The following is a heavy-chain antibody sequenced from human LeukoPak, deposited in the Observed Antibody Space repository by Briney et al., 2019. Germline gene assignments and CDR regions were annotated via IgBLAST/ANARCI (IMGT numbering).Heavy chain of an antibody. D-gene: IGHD3-16*01. V-gene: IGHV1-46*01. CDR2: INPSGGST. J-gene: IGHJ4*02. CDR1: GYTFTSYF. CDR3: ARVRYRLAETYIDY. Sequence: ASVKVSCKASGYTFTSYFMYWVRQAPGQGHEWMGVINPSGGSTSYAQKFQGRVTMTRDTSISTAYMELSRLRSDDTAVYYCARVRYRLAETYIDYWGQGTLVTVSS.